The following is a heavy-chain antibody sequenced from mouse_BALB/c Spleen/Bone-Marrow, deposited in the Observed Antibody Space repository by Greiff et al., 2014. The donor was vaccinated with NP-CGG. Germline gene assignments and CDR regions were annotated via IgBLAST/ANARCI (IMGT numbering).Heavy chain of an antibody. CDR2: ISSGGSYT. Sequence: VQLKESGGDLVKPGGSLKLPCAASGFTFSSYGMSWVRQTPDKRLEWVATISSGGSYTYYPDSVKGRFTISRDNAKNTLYLQMSSLKSEDTAMYYCARRRDYYAMDYWGQGTSVTVTS. J-gene: IGHJ4*01. CDR1: GFTFSSYG. V-gene: IGHV5-6*01. CDR3: ARRRDYYAMDY.